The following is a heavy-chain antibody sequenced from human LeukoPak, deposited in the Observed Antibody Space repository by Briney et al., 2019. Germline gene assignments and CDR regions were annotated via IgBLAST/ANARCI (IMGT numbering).Heavy chain of an antibody. CDR3: ARVRVAAGSFDY. CDR2: IYYSGST. Sequence: SETLSLTCTVSGGSISSSSCYWGWIRQPPGKGLEWIGSIYYSGSTYYNPSLKSRVTISVDTSKNQFSLKLSSVTAADTAVYYCARVRVAAGSFDYWGQGTLVTVSS. D-gene: IGHD6-13*01. J-gene: IGHJ4*02. CDR1: GGSISSSSCY. V-gene: IGHV4-39*07.